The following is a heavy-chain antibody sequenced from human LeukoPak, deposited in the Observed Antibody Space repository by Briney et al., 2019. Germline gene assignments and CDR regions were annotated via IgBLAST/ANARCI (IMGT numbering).Heavy chain of an antibody. Sequence: SETLSLTCAVYGGSFSGYYWGWIRQPPGKGLEWIGEINHSGSTNYNPSLKSRVTISVDTSKNQFSLKLSSVTAADTAVYYCARSGIAGDYFDYWGQGTLVTVSS. J-gene: IGHJ4*02. CDR3: ARSGIAGDYFDY. D-gene: IGHD6-13*01. CDR2: INHSGST. V-gene: IGHV4-34*01. CDR1: GGSFSGYY.